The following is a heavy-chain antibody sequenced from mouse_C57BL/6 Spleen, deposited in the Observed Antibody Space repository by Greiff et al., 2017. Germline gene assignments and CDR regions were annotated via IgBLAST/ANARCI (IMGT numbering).Heavy chain of an antibody. V-gene: IGHV1-19*01. CDR2: INPYNGGT. D-gene: IGHD1-1*01. Sequence: EVKLVESGPVLVKPGASVKMSCKASGYTFTDYYMNWVKQSHGKSLEWIGVINPYNGGTSYNQKFKGKATLTVDKSSSTAYMELNSLTSEDSAVYYCARGSTSGYWGQGTTLTVSS. J-gene: IGHJ2*01. CDR3: ARGSTSGY. CDR1: GYTFTDYY.